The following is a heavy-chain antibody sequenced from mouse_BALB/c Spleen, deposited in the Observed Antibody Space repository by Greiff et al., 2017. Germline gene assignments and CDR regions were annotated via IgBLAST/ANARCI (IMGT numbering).Heavy chain of an antibody. CDR1: GYSITSDYA. CDR3: ARDYRYPMALDYAMDY. J-gene: IGHJ4*01. D-gene: IGHD2-14*01. Sequence: EVKVEESGPGLVKPSQSLSLTCTVTGYSITSDYAWNWIRQFPGNKLEWMGYISYSGSTSYNPSLKSRISITRDTSKNQFFLQLNSVTTEDTATYYCARDYRYPMALDYAMDYWGQGTSVTVSS. CDR2: ISYSGST. V-gene: IGHV3-2*02.